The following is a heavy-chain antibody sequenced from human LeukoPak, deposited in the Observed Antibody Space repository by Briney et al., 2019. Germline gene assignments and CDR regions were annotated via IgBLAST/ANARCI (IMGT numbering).Heavy chain of an antibody. J-gene: IGHJ6*02. CDR2: IYYSGST. CDR3: ASSSPLDSRLIYGMDV. CDR1: GGSISSSSYY. Sequence: PSETLSLTCTVSGGSISSSSYYWGWIRQPPGKGLEWIGSIYYSGSTNYNPSLKSRVTISVDTSKNQFSLKLSSVTAADTAVYYCASSSPLDSRLIYGMDVWGQGTTVTVSS. D-gene: IGHD3-22*01. V-gene: IGHV4-39*07.